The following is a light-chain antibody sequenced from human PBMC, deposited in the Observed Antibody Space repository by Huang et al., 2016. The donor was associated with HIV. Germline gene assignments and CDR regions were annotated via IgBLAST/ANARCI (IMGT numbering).Light chain of an antibody. Sequence: DVVMTQLPLSLPVALGQPASIFCKSSQSLVSSDGNTYLNCFQQRPGQPPRRLIYQVSNRDTGVPDRVSGSGSGTHFALRINRVEAEGVAIYYCMQGTHWPGTFGQGTKMEI. J-gene: IGKJ1*01. CDR2: QVS. CDR3: MQGTHWPGT. CDR1: QSLVSSDGNTY. V-gene: IGKV2-30*01.